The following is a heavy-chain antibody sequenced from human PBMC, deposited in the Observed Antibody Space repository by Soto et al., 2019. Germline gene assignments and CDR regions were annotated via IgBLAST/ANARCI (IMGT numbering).Heavy chain of an antibody. V-gene: IGHV3-48*01. CDR2: ISSSSSTI. J-gene: IGHJ3*02. CDR3: ARDQYYYGSGSDDAFDI. Sequence: GSLRLSCTASGFTFSTYAMMWVRQAPGKGLEWVSDISSSSSTIYYADSVKGRFTISRDNAKNSLYLQMNSLRAEDTAVYYCARDQYYYGSGSDDAFDIWGQGTMVTVSS. D-gene: IGHD3-10*01. CDR1: GFTFSTYA.